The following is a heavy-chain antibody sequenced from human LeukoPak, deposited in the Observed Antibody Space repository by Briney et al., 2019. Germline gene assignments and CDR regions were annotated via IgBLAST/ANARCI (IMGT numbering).Heavy chain of an antibody. CDR3: ARPNMIRGIITGGLDY. CDR1: GSSFSSYW. Sequence: GESLQISCQVSGSSFSSYWIGCVRQMPGKGLEWMGIIYPGDSDTRYSPSFQGQVTISADKSISTAYLQWSSLKASDIAIYYCARPNMIRGIITGGLDYWGQGTLVIVSS. J-gene: IGHJ4*02. CDR2: IYPGDSDT. V-gene: IGHV5-51*01. D-gene: IGHD3-10*01.